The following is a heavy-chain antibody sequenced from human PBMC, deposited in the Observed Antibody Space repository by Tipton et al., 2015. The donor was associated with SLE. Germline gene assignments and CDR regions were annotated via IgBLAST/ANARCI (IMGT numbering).Heavy chain of an antibody. Sequence: PSLTCTVSGGSISSSSYYWGWIRQPPGKGLEWIGSIYYSGSTYYNPSLKSRVTISVDTSKNQFSLKLSSVTAADTAVYYCAWRTYDFWSGYPYYFDYWGQGTLVTVSS. V-gene: IGHV4-39*07. CDR3: AWRTYDFWSGYPYYFDY. CDR1: GGSISSSSYY. CDR2: IYYSGST. D-gene: IGHD3-3*01. J-gene: IGHJ4*02.